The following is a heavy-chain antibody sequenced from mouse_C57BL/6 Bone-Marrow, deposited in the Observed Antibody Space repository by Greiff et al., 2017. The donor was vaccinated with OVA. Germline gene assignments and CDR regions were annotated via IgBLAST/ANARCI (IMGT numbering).Heavy chain of an antibody. CDR2: INPGSGGT. Sequence: VQLQQSGAELVRPGTSVKVSCKASGYAFTNYLMEWVKQRPGQGLEWIGVINPGSGGTNYNEKFKGKATLTADKSSSTAYMQLSSLTSEDSAVYFCARWGGLDAMDYWGQGTSVTVSS. J-gene: IGHJ4*01. CDR1: GYAFTNYL. CDR3: ARWGGLDAMDY. D-gene: IGHD6-2*01. V-gene: IGHV1-54*01.